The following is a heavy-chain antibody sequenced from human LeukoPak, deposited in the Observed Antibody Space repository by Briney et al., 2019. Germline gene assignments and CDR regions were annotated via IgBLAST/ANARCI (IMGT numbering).Heavy chain of an antibody. J-gene: IGHJ2*01. CDR1: GYSFTSYW. V-gene: IGHV5-51*01. D-gene: IGHD3-3*01. CDR3: ARATYDFWSGYALGYFDL. Sequence: GESLKISCKGSGYSFTSYWIGWVRQMPGKGLEWMGIIYPGDSDTRYSPSFQGQVTISADKSISTAYLQWSSLKASDTAMYYCARATYDFWSGYALGYFDLWGRGTLVTVSS. CDR2: IYPGDSDT.